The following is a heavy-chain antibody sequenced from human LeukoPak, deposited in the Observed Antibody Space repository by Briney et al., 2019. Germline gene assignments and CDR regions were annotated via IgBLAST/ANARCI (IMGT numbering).Heavy chain of an antibody. Sequence: PGGSLRLSCAASGFTFSSYAMSWVRQAPGKGLEWVSAISGSGGSTYYADSVKGRFTISRDNPKNTLYLQMNSLRAEDTAVYYCAKDAPLYYDFWSGYYTPFDYWGQGTLVTVSP. V-gene: IGHV3-23*01. CDR2: ISGSGGST. D-gene: IGHD3-3*01. CDR3: AKDAPLYYDFWSGYYTPFDY. CDR1: GFTFSSYA. J-gene: IGHJ4*02.